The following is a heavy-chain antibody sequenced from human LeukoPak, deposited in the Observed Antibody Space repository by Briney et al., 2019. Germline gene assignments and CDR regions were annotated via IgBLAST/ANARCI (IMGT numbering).Heavy chain of an antibody. V-gene: IGHV1-18*01. CDR1: GYTFTSCG. Sequence: GASVKVSCQASGYTFTSCGITWVGQAPGQGLEWMGCISAYNGDTNHAHKLQGGFIMTTDTSTSTAHVQLRSLRSDDTAVYYCARGSGWWDVDPWGQGTLATVSS. J-gene: IGHJ5*02. D-gene: IGHD6-19*01. CDR2: ISAYNGDT. CDR3: ARGSGWWDVDP.